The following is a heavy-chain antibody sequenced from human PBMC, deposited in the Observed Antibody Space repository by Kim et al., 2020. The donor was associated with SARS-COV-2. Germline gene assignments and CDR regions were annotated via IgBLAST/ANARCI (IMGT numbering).Heavy chain of an antibody. CDR2: IIPIFGTA. CDR1: GGTFSSYA. J-gene: IGHJ6*02. V-gene: IGHV1-69*06. CDR3: ARGDYDYVGYYYDMDV. Sequence: SVKVSCKASGGTFSSYAISWVRQAPGQGLEWMGGIIPIFGTANYAQKFQGRVTITADKSTSTAYMELSSLRSEDTAVYYCARGDYDYVGYYYDMDVWGQGTTVTVSS. D-gene: IGHD3-16*01.